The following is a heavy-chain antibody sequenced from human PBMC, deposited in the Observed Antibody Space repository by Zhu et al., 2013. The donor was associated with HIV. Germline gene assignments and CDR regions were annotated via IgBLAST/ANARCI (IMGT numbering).Heavy chain of an antibody. CDR3: ARDGPGYCSGGSCGTSYYYYGMDV. Sequence: QVQLVQSGAEVKKPGSSVKVSCKASGGTFSSYAISWVRQAPGQGLEWMGGIIPIFGTANYAQKFQGRVTITADESTSTAYMELSSLRSEDTAVYYCARDGPGYCSGGSCGTSYYYYGMDVWGQGTTVTVSS. CDR1: GGTFSSYA. V-gene: IGHV1-69*01. J-gene: IGHJ6*02. CDR2: IIPIFGTA. D-gene: IGHD2-15*01.